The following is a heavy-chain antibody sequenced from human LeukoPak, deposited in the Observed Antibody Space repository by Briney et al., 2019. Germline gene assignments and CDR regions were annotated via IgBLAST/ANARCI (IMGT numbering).Heavy chain of an antibody. CDR3: ARVKDSSGYYSWGY. D-gene: IGHD3-22*01. Sequence: KPSETLSLTCAVSGYSISSGYYWGWIRQPPGKGLEWIGSIYHSGSTYYNPSLKSRVTISVDTSKNQFSLKLSSVTAADTAVYYCARVKDSSGYYSWGYRGQGTLVTVSS. J-gene: IGHJ4*02. V-gene: IGHV4-38-2*01. CDR1: GYSISSGYY. CDR2: IYHSGST.